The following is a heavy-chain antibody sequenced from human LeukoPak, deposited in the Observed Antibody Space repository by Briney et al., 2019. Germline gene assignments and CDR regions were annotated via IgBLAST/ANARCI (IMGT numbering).Heavy chain of an antibody. CDR1: GGSFSGYY. CDR2: INHSGST. D-gene: IGHD3-3*01. CDR3: ARDGRKRITIFGVVIISPPDY. V-gene: IGHV4-34*01. J-gene: IGHJ4*02. Sequence: PSETLSLTCAVYGGSFSGYYWSWIRQPPGKGLEWIGEINHSGSTNYNPSLKSRVTISVDTSKNQFSLKLSSVTAADTAVYYCARDGRKRITIFGVVIISPPDYWGQGTLVTVSS.